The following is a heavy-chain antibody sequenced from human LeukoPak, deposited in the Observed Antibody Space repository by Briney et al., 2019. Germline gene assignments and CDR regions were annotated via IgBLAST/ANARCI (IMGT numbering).Heavy chain of an antibody. Sequence: GGSLRLSCAASGFTFSGYVMNWVRQAPGKGLAWVSSIPGSSDNTYYADSVKGRFTISRDNSRSTLYLQMNSLSREDTALYYCARRGGSNGWGYFDIWGQGTMVTVSS. J-gene: IGHJ3*02. D-gene: IGHD6-19*01. CDR1: GFTFSGYV. CDR2: IPGSSDNT. V-gene: IGHV3-23*01. CDR3: ARRGGSNGWGYFDI.